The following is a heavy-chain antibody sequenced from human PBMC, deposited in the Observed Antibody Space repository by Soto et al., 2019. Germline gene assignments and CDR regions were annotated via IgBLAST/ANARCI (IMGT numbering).Heavy chain of an antibody. CDR1: GYTFTTYD. CDR3: ARVIGYYYHMDV. J-gene: IGHJ6*02. CDR2: ISAYNGNT. D-gene: IGHD3-22*01. Sequence: QVQLVQSGGEVKKPGASVKVSCKASGYTFTTYDLSWVRQAPGQGLEWMGWISAYNGNTNYAQNLQGRVTITTDTPTSTAYMELRSLRSDDTAVYYCARVIGYYYHMDVWGQGTTVTVSS. V-gene: IGHV1-18*01.